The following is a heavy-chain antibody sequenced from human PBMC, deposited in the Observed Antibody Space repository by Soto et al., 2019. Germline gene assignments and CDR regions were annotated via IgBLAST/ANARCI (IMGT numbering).Heavy chain of an antibody. J-gene: IGHJ5*02. V-gene: IGHV3-33*01. D-gene: IGHD3-3*01. Sequence: PGGSLRLSCAASGFTFSSSGMHWVRQAPGKGLEWVAVIWYDGSNTYYADSVKGRFTISRDNSKNTLYLQMNSLRAEDTAIYYCARDKVTIFGKSGFDPWGQGTLVTVSS. CDR1: GFTFSSSG. CDR2: IWYDGSNT. CDR3: ARDKVTIFGKSGFDP.